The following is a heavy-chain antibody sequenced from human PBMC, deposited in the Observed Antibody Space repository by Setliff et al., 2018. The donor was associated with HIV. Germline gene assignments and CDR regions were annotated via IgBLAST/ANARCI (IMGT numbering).Heavy chain of an antibody. V-gene: IGHV4-34*01. CDR2: INHSGST. D-gene: IGHD2-8*01. Sequence: NLSETLSLTCAVYGGSFNGYYWSWIRQPPGKGLEWIGEINHSGSTKYNPSLKSRVTMSIDTSKNQFSLKLSSVTAADTAVYYCARASPPPGWSCTNGVCYYFDYWGQGTLVTVSS. J-gene: IGHJ4*02. CDR3: ARASPPPGWSCTNGVCYYFDY. CDR1: GGSFNGYY.